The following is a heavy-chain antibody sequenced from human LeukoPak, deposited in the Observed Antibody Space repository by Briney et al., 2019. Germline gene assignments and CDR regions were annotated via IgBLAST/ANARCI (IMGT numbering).Heavy chain of an antibody. J-gene: IGHJ5*02. CDR3: ARFRIYGDYKRENWFDP. CDR1: GFTFSSYA. V-gene: IGHV3-30-3*01. CDR2: ISYDGSNK. Sequence: GGSLRLSCAASGFTFSSYAMHLVRQAPGKGLEWVAVISYDGSNKYHADSVKGRFTISRDNSKNTLYLQMNSLRAEDTAVYYCARFRIYGDYKRENWFDPWGQGTLVTVSS. D-gene: IGHD4-17*01.